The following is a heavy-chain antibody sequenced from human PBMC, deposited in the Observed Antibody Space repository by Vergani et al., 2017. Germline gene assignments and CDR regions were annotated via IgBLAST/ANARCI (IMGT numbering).Heavy chain of an antibody. CDR1: GGTFSSYA. CDR3: ARDLTMGATTETVWFDP. CDR2: IIPIFGTA. Sequence: QVQLVQSGAEVKKPGSSVKVSCKASGGTFSSYAISWVRQAPGQGLEWMGRIIPIFGTANYAQKFQGRVTITADESTSTAYLELSSLRSEDTAVYYCARDLTMGATTETVWFDPWGQGTLVTVSS. D-gene: IGHD1-26*01. V-gene: IGHV1-69*18. J-gene: IGHJ5*02.